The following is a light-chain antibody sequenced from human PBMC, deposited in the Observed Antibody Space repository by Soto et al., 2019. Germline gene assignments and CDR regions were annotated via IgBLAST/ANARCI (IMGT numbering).Light chain of an antibody. CDR3: NSFRVSHLYV. V-gene: IGLV2-14*01. CDR1: SSDIGGYNA. Sequence: QSVLTQPASVSGSPGQTITISCTGTSSDIGGYNAVSWYQHHPGKAPKLIIYEVTHRPSGVSDRFSASKSGNTASLTISGLQAEDEADYYCNSFRVSHLYVFGTGTKVPVL. CDR2: EVT. J-gene: IGLJ1*01.